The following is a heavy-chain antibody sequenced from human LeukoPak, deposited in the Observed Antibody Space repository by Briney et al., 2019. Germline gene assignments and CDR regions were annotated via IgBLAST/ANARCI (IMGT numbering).Heavy chain of an antibody. CDR1: GYSFTSYW. V-gene: IGHV5-51*01. J-gene: IGHJ6*03. Sequence: GESLKISCEGSGYSFTSYWIGWVREMPGKGLEWVGIIYPGDCDTRYSPSFQGQVTISADKSISTAYLQWSSLKASDTAMYYCARSRVVAATGENYYYYMDVWGKGTTVTVSS. D-gene: IGHD2-15*01. CDR3: ARSRVVAATGENYYYYMDV. CDR2: IYPGDCDT.